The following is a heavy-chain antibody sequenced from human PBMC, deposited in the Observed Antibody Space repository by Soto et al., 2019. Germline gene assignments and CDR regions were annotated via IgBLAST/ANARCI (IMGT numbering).Heavy chain of an antibody. V-gene: IGHV3-48*01. D-gene: IGHD2-15*01. J-gene: IGHJ6*02. CDR3: ALRYCSGGSCDSGGDYYYYYGMDV. CDR2: ISSSSSTI. CDR1: GFTFSSYS. Sequence: EVQLVESGGGLVQPGGSLRLSCAASGFTFSSYSMNWVRQAPGKGLEWVSYISSSSSTIYYADSVKGRFTISRDNAKNPLYLQINSLRAEDTAEYYCALRYCSGGSCDSGGDYYYYYGMDVGGQGTTVTVS.